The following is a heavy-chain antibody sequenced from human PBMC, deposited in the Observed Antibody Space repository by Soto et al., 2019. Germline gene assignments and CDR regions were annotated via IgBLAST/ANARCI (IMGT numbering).Heavy chain of an antibody. J-gene: IGHJ4*02. CDR3: ARVVNDLTGYGSGSYLYFDY. CDR2: IYPGDSDT. D-gene: IGHD3-10*01. CDR1: GYSFTSYW. V-gene: IGHV5-51*01. Sequence: GESLKISCKGSGYSFTSYWFGWVRQMPGKGLEWMGIIYPGDSDTRYSPSFQGQVTITADESTSTAYMELSSLRSEDTAVYYCARVVNDLTGYGSGSYLYFDYWGQGTLVTVSS.